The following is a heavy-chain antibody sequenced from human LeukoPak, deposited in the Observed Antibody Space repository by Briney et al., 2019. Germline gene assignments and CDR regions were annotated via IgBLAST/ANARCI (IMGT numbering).Heavy chain of an antibody. CDR1: GYTFTGYY. J-gene: IGHJ4*02. D-gene: IGHD3-3*01. CDR3: ATEIFGVGSGY. V-gene: IGHV1-24*01. CDR2: FDPEDGET. Sequence: ASVKVSCKASGYTFTGYYMHWVRQAPGKGLEWMGGFDPEDGETIYAQKFQGRVTMTEDTSTDTAYMELSSLRSEDTAVYYCATEIFGVGSGYWGQGTLVTVSS.